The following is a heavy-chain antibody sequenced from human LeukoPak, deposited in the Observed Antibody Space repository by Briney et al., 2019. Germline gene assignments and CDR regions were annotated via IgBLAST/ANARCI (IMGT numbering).Heavy chain of an antibody. CDR2: ISYDGSNK. D-gene: IGHD6-19*01. CDR1: GFTFSSYA. CDR3: ARDSDSSGWYFDY. Sequence: PGGSLRLSCAASGFTFSSYAMHWVRQAPGKGLEWVAVISYDGSNKYYADSVKGRSTISRDNSKNTLYLQMNSLRAEDTAVYYCARDSDSSGWYFDYWGQGTLVTVSS. V-gene: IGHV3-30-3*01. J-gene: IGHJ4*02.